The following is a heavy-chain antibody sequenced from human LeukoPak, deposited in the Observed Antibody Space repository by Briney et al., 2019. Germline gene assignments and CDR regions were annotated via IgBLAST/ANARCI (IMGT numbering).Heavy chain of an antibody. V-gene: IGHV3-11*05. CDR3: AREIYYYDSSGYYLGGGFDY. Sequence: GGPLRLSCAASGFTFRDYYMSWLRQAPGKGLEWVSYISSSSSYTNYADSVKGRFTISRDNAKNSLYLQMNSLRAEDTAVYYCAREIYYYDSSGYYLGGGFDYWGQGTLVTVSS. CDR2: ISSSSSYT. J-gene: IGHJ4*02. D-gene: IGHD3-22*01. CDR1: GFTFRDYY.